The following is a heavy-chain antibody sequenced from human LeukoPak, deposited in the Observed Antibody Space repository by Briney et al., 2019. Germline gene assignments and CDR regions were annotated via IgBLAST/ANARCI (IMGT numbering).Heavy chain of an antibody. V-gene: IGHV3-7*03. J-gene: IGHJ4*02. Sequence: PGGSLRLSCAASGFTFSNYWMTWVRQAPGKGLEWVANINRDGSERYYVDSVKGRFTISRDDAKSSLYLQMNSLRAEDTAVYYCARDLWLQDYFDYWGQGTLVTVSS. CDR3: ARDLWLQDYFDY. CDR2: INRDGSER. CDR1: GFTFSNYW. D-gene: IGHD5-18*01.